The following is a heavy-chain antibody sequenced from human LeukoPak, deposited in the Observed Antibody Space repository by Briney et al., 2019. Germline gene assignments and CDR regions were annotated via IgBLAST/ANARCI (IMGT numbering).Heavy chain of an antibody. V-gene: IGHV3-30-3*01. CDR2: ISYDGSNK. J-gene: IGHJ4*02. Sequence: GGSLRLSCAASEFTFSSYWMSWVRQAPGKGLEWVAVISYDGSNKYYADSVKGRFTISRDNSKNTLYLQMNSLRAEDTAVYYCAAETTVNYYDSSGYYDYWGQGTLVTVSS. CDR3: AAETTVNYYDSSGYYDY. D-gene: IGHD3-22*01. CDR1: EFTFSSYW.